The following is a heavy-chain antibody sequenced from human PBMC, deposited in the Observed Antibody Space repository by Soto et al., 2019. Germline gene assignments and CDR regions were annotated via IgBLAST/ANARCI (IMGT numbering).Heavy chain of an antibody. CDR2: ISYDGSNK. CDR3: AREDGITIFGVFSYYYYGMDV. CDR1: GFTFISYA. V-gene: IGHV3-30-3*01. Sequence: GGSLRLSCAASGFTFISYAMHWVLQAPCKGLEWVAVISYDGSNKYYADSVKGRFTISRDNSKNTLYLQMNSLRAEDTAVYYCAREDGITIFGVFSYYYYGMDVWGQGTTVTVSS. J-gene: IGHJ6*02. D-gene: IGHD3-3*01.